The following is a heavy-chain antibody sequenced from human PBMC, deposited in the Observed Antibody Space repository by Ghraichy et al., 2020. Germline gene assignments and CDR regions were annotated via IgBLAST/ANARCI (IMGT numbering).Heavy chain of an antibody. Sequence: SCADSGFTFSSYAMHWVRQAPGKGLEYVSAISSNGGSTYYANSVKGRFTISRDNSKNTLYLQMGSLRAEDMAVYYCARASPMTNYYDSSSPFDIWGQGTMVTVSS. CDR3: ARASPMTNYYDSSSPFDI. CDR1: GFTFSSYA. V-gene: IGHV3-64*01. J-gene: IGHJ3*02. CDR2: ISSNGGST. D-gene: IGHD3-22*01.